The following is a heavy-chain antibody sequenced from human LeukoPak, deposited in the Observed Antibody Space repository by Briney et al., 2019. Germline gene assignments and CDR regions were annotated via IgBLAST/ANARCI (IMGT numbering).Heavy chain of an antibody. CDR3: TTGIRGD. Sequence: PGGSLRLSCAASGLTFTNAWMNWVRQAPGKGLEWVGHIASKTDGGTTDYAAPVKGRFTISRDDSKNTLFLQMNSLKTEDTAVYYCTTGIRGDCGQGTLVTVSS. CDR1: GLTFTNAW. CDR2: IASKTDGGTT. V-gene: IGHV3-15*04. J-gene: IGHJ4*02.